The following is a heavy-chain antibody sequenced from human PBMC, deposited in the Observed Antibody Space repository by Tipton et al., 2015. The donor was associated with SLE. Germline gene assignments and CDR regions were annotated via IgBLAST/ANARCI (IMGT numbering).Heavy chain of an antibody. CDR2: INHSGST. D-gene: IGHD3-10*01. J-gene: IGHJ4*02. V-gene: IGHV4-34*01. CDR1: GGSFSGYY. Sequence: LRLSCAVHGGSFSGYYWSWIRQPPGKELEWIGEINHSGSTNYNPSLKSRVTISVDTSKNQFSLKLSSVTAADTAVYYCARGVYGSGINYWGQGTLVTVSS. CDR3: ARGVYGSGINY.